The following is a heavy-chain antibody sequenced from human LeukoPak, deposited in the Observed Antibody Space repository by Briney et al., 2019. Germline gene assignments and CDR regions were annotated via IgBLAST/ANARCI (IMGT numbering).Heavy chain of an antibody. CDR3: ARRENYSIDF. J-gene: IGHJ4*02. D-gene: IGHD3-10*01. CDR1: GASITSSNYY. Sequence: SETLSLTCTVSGASITSSNYYWGWIRQPPGEGLEWIGTFHYSGSRYYNPSLSSRATISVDTSQNQFSLKLTSVTAADTAVYYCARRENYSIDFWGQGTLVTVSS. CDR2: FHYSGSR. V-gene: IGHV4-39*01.